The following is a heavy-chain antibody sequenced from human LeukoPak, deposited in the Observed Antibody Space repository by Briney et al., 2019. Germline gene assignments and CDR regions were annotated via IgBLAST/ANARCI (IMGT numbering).Heavy chain of an antibody. J-gene: IGHJ4*02. CDR1: GFTVSSNY. D-gene: IGHD5-18*01. Sequence: PGGSLRLSCAASGFTVSSNYMSWVRQAPGKGLEWVSVIYSGGSTYYADSVKGRFTISRDNSKNTLYLQMNSLGAEDTAVYYCARVGTAMVLDYWGQGTLVTVSS. V-gene: IGHV3-53*01. CDR3: ARVGTAMVLDY. CDR2: IYSGGST.